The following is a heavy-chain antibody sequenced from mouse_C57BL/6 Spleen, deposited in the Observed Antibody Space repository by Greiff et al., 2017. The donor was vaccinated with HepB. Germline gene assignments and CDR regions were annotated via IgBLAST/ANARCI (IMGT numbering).Heavy chain of an antibody. Sequence: EVKLVESGGGLVKPGGSLKLSCAASGFTFSSYAMSWVRQTPEKRLEWVATISDGGSYTYYPDNVKGRITISRDNAKNNLYLQMSHLKSEDTAMYYCARDEGSYYAMDYWGQGTSVTVSS. V-gene: IGHV5-4*01. CDR1: GFTFSSYA. CDR3: ARDEGSYYAMDY. CDR2: ISDGGSYT. D-gene: IGHD1-1*02. J-gene: IGHJ4*01.